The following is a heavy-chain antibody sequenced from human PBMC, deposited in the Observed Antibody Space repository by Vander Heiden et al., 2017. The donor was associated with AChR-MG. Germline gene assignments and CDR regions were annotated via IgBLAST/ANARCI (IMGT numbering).Heavy chain of an antibody. J-gene: IGHJ6*02. CDR1: AGSISSSNW. CDR2: IYHSGRT. CDR3: ARAKTGHYYYGMDV. V-gene: IGHV4-4*02. Sequence: QVQLQESGPGLVKPSGTLSLTCAVSAGSISSSNWCSWVRQPPGKGLEWIGEIYHSGRTNYNPSLKSRVTISVDKPKNQFSLKLSSVTAADTAVYYCARAKTGHYYYGMDVWGQGTTVTVSS.